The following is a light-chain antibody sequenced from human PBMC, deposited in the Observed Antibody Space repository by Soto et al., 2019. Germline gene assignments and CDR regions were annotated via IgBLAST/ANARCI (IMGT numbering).Light chain of an antibody. CDR3: HHYGNSPT. CDR1: QSVRSDD. J-gene: IGKJ1*01. CDR2: GAS. Sequence: EIVLTQSPGSLSLSPGERATLSCRASQSVRSDDLAWYQQKPGQAPRLLVYGASSRATGIPDRFSDSGSGTDFTPTISGLEPEDFAVYYCHHYGNSPTFGQGTKVDIK. V-gene: IGKV3-20*01.